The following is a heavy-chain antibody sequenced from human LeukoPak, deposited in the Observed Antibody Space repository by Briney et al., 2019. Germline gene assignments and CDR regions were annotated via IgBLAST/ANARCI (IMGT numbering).Heavy chain of an antibody. CDR1: GFTVSSTY. D-gene: IGHD6-6*01. J-gene: IGHJ4*02. V-gene: IGHV3-66*01. Sequence: GGSLRLSCAASGFTVSSTYLTCVRQAPGKGLEWLSVIYSGGYTYYADYVMSRFFISRDISENMVYLQMNSLSVEDTAVYFCARGRPAHYFDSWGPGTLVTVS. CDR3: ARGRPAHYFDS. CDR2: IYSGGYT.